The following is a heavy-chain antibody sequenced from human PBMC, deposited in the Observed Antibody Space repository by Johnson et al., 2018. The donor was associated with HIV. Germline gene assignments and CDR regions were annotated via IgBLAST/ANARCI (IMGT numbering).Heavy chain of an antibody. V-gene: IGHV3-30*04. J-gene: IGHJ3*02. CDR3: ANLQDLPYSSSSKSAFDI. CDR1: GFTFSSYA. Sequence: QVQLVESGGGVVQPGRSLRLSCAASGFTFSSYAMHWARQAPGKGLEWVAVLSHYGSNKYYADSVKGRFTISRDKSKDTVGMQSNTLRAEDTAVDYCANLQDLPYSSSSKSAFDIWGQGTMVTVSS. CDR2: LSHYGSNK. D-gene: IGHD6-6*01.